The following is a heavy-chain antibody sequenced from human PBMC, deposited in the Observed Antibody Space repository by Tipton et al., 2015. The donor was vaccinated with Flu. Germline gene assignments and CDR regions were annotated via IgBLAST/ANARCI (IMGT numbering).Heavy chain of an antibody. CDR1: GDAIRSDYL. Sequence: TLSLTCSVSGDAIRSDYLWGWIRQPPGRGLEWIGNVFRSGSGYLNPSLKSRVAISIDTSKNQFSLKLRSVTAADTAVYYCARGLEAATGSWGQNWFDPWGQGTLVTVYS. D-gene: IGHD6-13*01. J-gene: IGHJ5*02. CDR3: ARGLEAATGSWGQNWFDP. V-gene: IGHV4-38-2*02. CDR2: VFRSGSG.